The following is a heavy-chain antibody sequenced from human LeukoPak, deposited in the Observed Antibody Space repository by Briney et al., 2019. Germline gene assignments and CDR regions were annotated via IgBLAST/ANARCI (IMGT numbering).Heavy chain of an antibody. CDR2: ISGSGGST. D-gene: IGHD3-10*01. CDR1: GFTFSSYA. CDR3: ARDSGPVRSSMDV. J-gene: IGHJ6*02. Sequence: GGSLRLSCAASGFTFSSYAMNWVCQAPGKGLEWVSAISGSGGSTYYADSVKGRFTISRDNSKNTLYLQMNSLRAEDTAVYYCARDSGPVRSSMDVWGQGTTVTVSS. V-gene: IGHV3-23*01.